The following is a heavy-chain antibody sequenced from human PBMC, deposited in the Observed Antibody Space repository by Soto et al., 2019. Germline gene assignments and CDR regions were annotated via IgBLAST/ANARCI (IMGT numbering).Heavy chain of an antibody. CDR2: TYYRSKWYN. J-gene: IGHJ6*02. CDR1: GDSVSSNSAA. D-gene: IGHD3-10*02. Sequence: QTLTLTCAIFGDSVSSNSAAWNWIRHSPSRGLEGLGRTYYRSKWYNDYAISVKGRITINPDTSKNQFSLQLNSVTPGETAVYYCARDILFGARGMDVWGQGTTVTVSS. CDR3: ARDILFGARGMDV. V-gene: IGHV6-1*01.